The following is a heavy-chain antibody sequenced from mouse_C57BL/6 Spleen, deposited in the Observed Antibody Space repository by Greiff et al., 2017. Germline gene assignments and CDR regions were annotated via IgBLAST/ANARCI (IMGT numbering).Heavy chain of an antibody. Sequence: VQLQQSGAELVKPGASVKISCKASGYAFSSYWMNWVKQRPGKGLEWIGQIYPGDGDTNYNGKFKGKATLTADQSSSTAYMQLSSLTSEDSAVYFCARREYYDYDSSAWFAYWGQGTLVTVSA. J-gene: IGHJ3*01. D-gene: IGHD2-4*01. CDR2: IYPGDGDT. CDR1: GYAFSSYW. V-gene: IGHV1-80*01. CDR3: ARREYYDYDSSAWFAY.